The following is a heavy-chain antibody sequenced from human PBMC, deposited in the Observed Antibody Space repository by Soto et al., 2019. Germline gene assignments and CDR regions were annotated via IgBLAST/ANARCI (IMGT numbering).Heavy chain of an antibody. J-gene: IGHJ6*02. D-gene: IGHD2-21*02. CDR1: GGSISSSNW. CDR2: IYYSGST. V-gene: IGHV4-4*02. CDR3: ARAYCGGDCYRYYYGMDV. Sequence: PSETLSLTCAVSGGSISSSNWWSWVRQPPGKGLEWIGYIYYSGSTYYNPSLKSRVTISVDTSKNQFSLKLSSVTAADTAVYYCARAYCGGDCYRYYYGMDVWGQGTTVTVSS.